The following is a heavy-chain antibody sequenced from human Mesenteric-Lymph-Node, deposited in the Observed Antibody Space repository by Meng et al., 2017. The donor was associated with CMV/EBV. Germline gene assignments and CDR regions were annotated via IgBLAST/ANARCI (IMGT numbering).Heavy chain of an antibody. J-gene: IGHJ3*02. CDR3: ARENLGGSNDAFNI. V-gene: IGHV1-46*01. CDR2: IKPSGGST. D-gene: IGHD4-11*01. CDR1: GYIFTSYF. Sequence: ASVKVSCKASGYIFTSYFMHWVRQAPGQGLEWMGTIKPSGGSTNYAQKFQGRVTMTRDTSTTTVYMELSSLRSDDTAVYYCARENLGGSNDAFNIWGQGTMVTVSS.